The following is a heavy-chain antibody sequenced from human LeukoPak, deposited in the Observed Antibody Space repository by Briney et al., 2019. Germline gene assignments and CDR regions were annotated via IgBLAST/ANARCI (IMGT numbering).Heavy chain of an antibody. CDR3: ARVGVVPAAPFDY. CDR2: IIPIFGTA. D-gene: IGHD2-2*01. CDR1: GGTFSSYA. Sequence: SVKVSCKASGGTFSSYAISWVRQAPGQGLEWMGGIIPIFGTANYAQKFQGRVTITADESTSTAYMELSSLRSEDTAVYYCARVGVVPAAPFDYWGQGTLVTVSS. J-gene: IGHJ4*02. V-gene: IGHV1-69*13.